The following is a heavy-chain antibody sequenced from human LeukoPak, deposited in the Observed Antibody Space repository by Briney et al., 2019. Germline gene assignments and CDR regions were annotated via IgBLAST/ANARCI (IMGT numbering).Heavy chain of an antibody. Sequence: ASVKVSCKASGYTFTGYYMHWVRQAPGQGLEWMGWINPNSGGTNYAQKFQGRVTMTRDTSIGTAYMELSRLRSDDTAVYYCARGNIVVVPAAKGRVGMDVWGQGTTVTVSS. CDR1: GYTFTGYY. CDR3: ARGNIVVVPAAKGRVGMDV. J-gene: IGHJ6*02. CDR2: INPNSGGT. V-gene: IGHV1-2*02. D-gene: IGHD2-2*01.